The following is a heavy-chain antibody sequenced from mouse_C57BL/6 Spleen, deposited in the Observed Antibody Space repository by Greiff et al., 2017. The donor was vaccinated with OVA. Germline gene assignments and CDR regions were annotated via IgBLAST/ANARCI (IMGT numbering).Heavy chain of an antibody. V-gene: IGHV1-55*01. CDR3: ARELAD. CDR2: IYPGSGGT. J-gene: IGHJ3*01. Sequence: QVQLQQPGAELVKPGASVKMSCKASGYTFTSYWITWVKQRPGQGLEWIGDIYPGSGGTNYHAKFKSKATLTVDTSSSTAYMQLSSRTSEDSAVYYCARELADWGQGTLVTVSA. CDR1: GYTFTSYW.